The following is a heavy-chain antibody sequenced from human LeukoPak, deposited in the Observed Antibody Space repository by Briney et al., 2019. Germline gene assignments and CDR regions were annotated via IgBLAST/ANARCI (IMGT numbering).Heavy chain of an antibody. CDR1: GYTFTSYD. D-gene: IGHD6-13*01. CDR3: AKSRSSWYDNGMDV. Sequence: ASVKVSCKASGYTFTSYDFNWVRQATGQRPEWMGWMSPNSGDTGYAQKFQDRVTMTRNTSISTAYMEVSSLRSEDTAVYYCAKSRSSWYDNGMDVWGQGTTVTVSS. V-gene: IGHV1-8*01. CDR2: MSPNSGDT. J-gene: IGHJ6*02.